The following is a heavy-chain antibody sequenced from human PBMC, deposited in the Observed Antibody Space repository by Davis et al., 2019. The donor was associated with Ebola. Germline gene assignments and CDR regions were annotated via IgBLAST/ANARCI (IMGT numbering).Heavy chain of an antibody. CDR1: GYSFTSYW. Sequence: GEFLKISCKGSGYSFTSYWISWVRQMPGKGLEWMGRIDPSDSYTNYSPSFQGHVTISADKSISTAYLQWSSLKASDTAMYYCARSYDSSGYSSPIYNWFDPWGQGTLVTVSS. J-gene: IGHJ5*02. D-gene: IGHD3-22*01. CDR2: IDPSDSYT. V-gene: IGHV5-10-1*01. CDR3: ARSYDSSGYSSPIYNWFDP.